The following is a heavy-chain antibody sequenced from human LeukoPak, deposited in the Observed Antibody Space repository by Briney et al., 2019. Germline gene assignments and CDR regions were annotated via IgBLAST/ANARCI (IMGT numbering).Heavy chain of an antibody. V-gene: IGHV1-69*04. CDR3: ARGIDDSSGYYWFDP. CDR2: IIPILAIV. Sequence: ASVKVSCKASGGTFSSYSISWVRQAPGQGLEWMGRIIPILAIVNYAQKFQGRVTITADTSTTTAYMELSSLRSEDTAVYYCARGIDDSSGYYWFDPWGQGTLVTVSS. CDR1: GGTFSSYS. D-gene: IGHD3-22*01. J-gene: IGHJ5*02.